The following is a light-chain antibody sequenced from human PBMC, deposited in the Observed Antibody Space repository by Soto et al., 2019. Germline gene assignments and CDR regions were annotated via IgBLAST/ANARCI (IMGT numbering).Light chain of an antibody. J-gene: IGLJ2*01. CDR1: NSNIGSNT. V-gene: IGLV1-44*01. Sequence: QSVLTQPPSASGTPGQRVSISCSGTNSNIGSNTVNWYQQLPRTAPKLLIYSNSQRRSGVPARLSGSKSGTSASLAINGLQPEDEADYYCAAWDSSLSGVVFGGGTKLTVL. CDR3: AAWDSSLSGVV. CDR2: SNS.